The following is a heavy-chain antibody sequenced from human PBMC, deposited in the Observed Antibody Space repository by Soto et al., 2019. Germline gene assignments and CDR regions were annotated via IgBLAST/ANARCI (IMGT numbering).Heavy chain of an antibody. Sequence: QVQLVQSGAEVKKPGASVKVSCKASGYTFTSYAMHWVRQAPGQRLEWMGWINAGNGNTKYSQKFQGRVTITRDTSASTAYMELSSLRSEDTAVYYCAGEVGRHGWGSYPNHWGQGTLVTVSS. CDR1: GYTFTSYA. V-gene: IGHV1-3*01. D-gene: IGHD3-10*01. CDR3: AGEVGRHGWGSYPNH. CDR2: INAGNGNT. J-gene: IGHJ4*02.